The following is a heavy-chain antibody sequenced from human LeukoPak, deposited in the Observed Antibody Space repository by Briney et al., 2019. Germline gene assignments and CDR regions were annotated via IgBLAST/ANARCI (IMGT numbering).Heavy chain of an antibody. J-gene: IGHJ3*02. V-gene: IGHV6-1*01. Sequence: SQSLSLTCAISGDSVSSNSAAWNWIRQSTSRGLEWLGRTYYRSKWYNDYAVSVKSRITINPDTSKNQFSLQLNSVTPEDTAVYYCARFQTTVVTPVPTPNAFDIWGQGTMVTVSS. CDR3: ARFQTTVVTPVPTPNAFDI. CDR2: TYYRSKWYN. CDR1: GDSVSSNSAA. D-gene: IGHD4-23*01.